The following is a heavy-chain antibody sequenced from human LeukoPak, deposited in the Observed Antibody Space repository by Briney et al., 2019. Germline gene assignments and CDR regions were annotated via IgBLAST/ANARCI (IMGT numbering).Heavy chain of an antibody. D-gene: IGHD6-6*01. J-gene: IGHJ1*01. CDR3: ARHEFSGAARVWFQH. CDR2: IYYSGST. Sequence: SETLSLTCTVSGGSISSYYWGWIRQPPGKGLEWIGTIYYSGSTYYNPSLKSRVTISVDTSKNQFSLRLSSVTAADTAVYYCARHEFSGAARVWFQHWGQGTLVTVSS. CDR1: GGSISSYY. V-gene: IGHV4-39*01.